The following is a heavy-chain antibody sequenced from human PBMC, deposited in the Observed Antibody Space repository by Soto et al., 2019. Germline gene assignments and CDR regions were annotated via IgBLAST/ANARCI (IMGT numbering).Heavy chain of an antibody. D-gene: IGHD6-13*01. CDR3: ASSIAAAKIDP. Sequence: QVQLQESGPGLVKPSQTLSLTCTVSGGSISSGDYSWSWIRQPTGKGLEWIGYIYYSGSTYYNPSHKSRVTISVDTSKTQFSLKLSSVTSADTAVYYCASSIAAAKIDPWGQGTLVTVSS. CDR1: GGSISSGDYS. J-gene: IGHJ5*02. V-gene: IGHV4-30-4*01. CDR2: IYYSGST.